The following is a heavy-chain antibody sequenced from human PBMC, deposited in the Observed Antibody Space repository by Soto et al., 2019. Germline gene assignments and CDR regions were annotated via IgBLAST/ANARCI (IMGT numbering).Heavy chain of an antibody. CDR2: INAGNGNT. V-gene: IGHV1-3*01. CDR3: ARESEDLTPNFDY. J-gene: IGHJ4*02. Sequence: ASVKVSCKASGYTFTSYAMHWLRQAPGQRLEWMGWINAGNGNTKYSQKFQGRVTISRDNAKNSLYLEMNSLRAEDTAVYYCARESEDLTPNFDYWGQGTLVTVSS. CDR1: GYTFTSYA.